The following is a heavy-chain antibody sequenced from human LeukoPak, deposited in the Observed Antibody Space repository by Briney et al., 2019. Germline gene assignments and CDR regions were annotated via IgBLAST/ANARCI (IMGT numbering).Heavy chain of an antibody. Sequence: SVKVSCKASGGTFSSYAIGWVRQAPGQGLEWMGGIIPIFGTANYAQKFQGRVTITTDESTSTAYMELSSLRSEDTAVYYCARQRTHYYDSSGYYFEWFDPWGQGTLVTVSS. V-gene: IGHV1-69*05. CDR2: IIPIFGTA. J-gene: IGHJ5*02. D-gene: IGHD3-22*01. CDR3: ARQRTHYYDSSGYYFEWFDP. CDR1: GGTFSSYA.